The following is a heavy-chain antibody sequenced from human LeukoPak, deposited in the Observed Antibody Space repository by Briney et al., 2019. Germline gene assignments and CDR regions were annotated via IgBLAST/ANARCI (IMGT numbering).Heavy chain of an antibody. D-gene: IGHD6-13*01. V-gene: IGHV4-4*02. CDR3: AREFRATGIAAHFDI. CDR2: IYHSGST. J-gene: IGHJ3*02. Sequence: PSETLSLTCAVSGGSISSSNWWSWVRQPPGKGLEWIGEIYHSGSTNYNPSLKSRVTISVDKSKNQFSLKLSSVTAADTAMYYCAREFRATGIAAHFDIWGQGTKVTVSS. CDR1: GGSISSSNW.